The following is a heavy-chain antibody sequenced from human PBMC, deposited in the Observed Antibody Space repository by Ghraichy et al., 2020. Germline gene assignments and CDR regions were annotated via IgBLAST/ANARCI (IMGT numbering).Heavy chain of an antibody. D-gene: IGHD4-11*01. V-gene: IGHV3-7*03. Sequence: GGSLRLSCAASGFTFSSYWMSWVRQAPGKGLEWVANIKQDGSEKYYVDSVKGRFTISRDNAKNSLYLQMNSLRAEDTAVYYCARKSGINDMTTYYYGMDVWGQGTTVTVSS. CDR2: IKQDGSEK. CDR3: ARKSGINDMTTYYYGMDV. CDR1: GFTFSSYW. J-gene: IGHJ6*02.